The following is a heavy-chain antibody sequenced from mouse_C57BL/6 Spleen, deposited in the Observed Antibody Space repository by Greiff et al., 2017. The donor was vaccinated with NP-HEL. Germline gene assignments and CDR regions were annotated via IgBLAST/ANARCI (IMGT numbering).Heavy chain of an antibody. J-gene: IGHJ2*01. CDR1: GFTFSDYG. V-gene: IGHV5-17*01. CDR3: ARYYYYGRAPYYFDY. Sequence: EVQLVESGGGLVKPGGSLKLSCAASGFTFSDYGMHWVRQAPEKGLEWVAYISSGSSTIYYADTVKGRFTISRDNAKNTLFLQMTSLRSEDTAMYYCARYYYYGRAPYYFDYWGQGTTLTVSS. CDR2: ISSGSSTI. D-gene: IGHD1-1*01.